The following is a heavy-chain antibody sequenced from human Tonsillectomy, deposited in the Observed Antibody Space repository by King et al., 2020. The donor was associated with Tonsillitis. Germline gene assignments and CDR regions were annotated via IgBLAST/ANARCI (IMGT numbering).Heavy chain of an antibody. CDR3: ARGDQLLRGRYFDY. Sequence: VQLVESGGGLIQPGGSLRLSCAASGFTVSSNYMSWVRQAPGKGLEWVSVIYSGGSTYYADSVKGRFTISRDNSKNTLYLQMNSLRAEDTAVYYCARGDQLLRGRYFDYWGQGTLVTVSS. V-gene: IGHV3-53*01. CDR2: IYSGGST. D-gene: IGHD2-2*01. CDR1: GFTVSSNY. J-gene: IGHJ4*02.